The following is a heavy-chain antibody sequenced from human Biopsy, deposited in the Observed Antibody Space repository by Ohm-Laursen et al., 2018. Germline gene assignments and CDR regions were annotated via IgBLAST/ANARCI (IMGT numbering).Heavy chain of an antibody. J-gene: IGHJ4*02. CDR2: IVPVLGHL. CDR1: GGPSSNYA. CDR3: AADADGYYTEFDY. V-gene: IGHV1-69*04. Sequence: SSVKVSCKTSGGPSSNYAFSWVRQAPGQGLEWVGRIVPVLGHLNYAQRFQGRVSVTADKSTSYVFMELSRLTSGDTAVYYCAADADGYYTEFDYWGPGTLVTVSS. D-gene: IGHD3-3*01.